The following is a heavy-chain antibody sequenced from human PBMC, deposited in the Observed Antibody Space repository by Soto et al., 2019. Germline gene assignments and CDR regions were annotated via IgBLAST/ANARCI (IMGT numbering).Heavy chain of an antibody. CDR2: IYHSGST. D-gene: IGHD4-17*01. CDR3: ARIVYGDHGFIDDIDI. CDR1: SGSISSSNW. J-gene: IGHJ3*02. Sequence: SETLSLTCAVSSGSISSSNWWRWVRRPPGKGLECIGEIYHSGSTNYNPSLKSRVTISVDKSKNQFSLKLSSVTAADTAVYYCARIVYGDHGFIDDIDICGQRTTVTVS. V-gene: IGHV4-4*02.